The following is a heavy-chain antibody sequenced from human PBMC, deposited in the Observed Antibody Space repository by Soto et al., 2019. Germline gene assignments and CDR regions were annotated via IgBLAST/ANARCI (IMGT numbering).Heavy chain of an antibody. CDR1: GFTFSSYA. Sequence: GGSLRLSCAASGFTFSSYAMSWVRQAPGKGLEWVSAISGSGGSTYYADSVKGRFTISRDNSKNTLYLQMNSLRAEDTAVYYCAKWDCSGGSCYRGGFDPWGQGTLVTVSS. CDR3: AKWDCSGGSCYRGGFDP. CDR2: ISGSGGST. J-gene: IGHJ5*02. D-gene: IGHD2-15*01. V-gene: IGHV3-23*01.